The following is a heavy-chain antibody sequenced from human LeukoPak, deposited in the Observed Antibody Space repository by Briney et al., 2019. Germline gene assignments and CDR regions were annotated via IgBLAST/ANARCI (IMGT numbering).Heavy chain of an antibody. D-gene: IGHD6-19*01. V-gene: IGHV3-21*01. CDR2: ISSSSSYI. J-gene: IGHJ4*02. CDR1: GFTFNSYN. CDR3: ARPIAVAGPPRY. Sequence: GGSLRLSCGASGFTFNSYNINWVRQAPGKGLEWVSSISSSSSYIYYADSVKGRFSISRDNAKNSLDLQMNSLRAEDTAAYYCARPIAVAGPPRYWGQGTLVTVSS.